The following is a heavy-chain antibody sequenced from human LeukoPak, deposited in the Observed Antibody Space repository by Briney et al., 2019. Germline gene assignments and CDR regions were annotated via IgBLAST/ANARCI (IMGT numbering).Heavy chain of an antibody. V-gene: IGHV4-39*01. D-gene: IGHD4-17*01. CDR2: IYYSGST. J-gene: IGHJ4*02. Sequence: PSETLSLTCTVSGGSISSSSYYWGWIRQPPGKGLEWIGSIYYSGSTYYNPSLKSRVTISVDTSKNQFSLKLSSVTAADTAVYYCARQSTTVMDFDYWGRGTLVTVSS. CDR3: ARQSTTVMDFDY. CDR1: GGSISSSSYY.